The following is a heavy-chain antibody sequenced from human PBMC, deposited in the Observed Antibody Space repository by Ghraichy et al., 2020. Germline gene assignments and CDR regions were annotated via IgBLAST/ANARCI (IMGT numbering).Heavy chain of an antibody. CDR1: GFTFSSYG. CDR3: TKFGGTYYFDY. J-gene: IGHJ4*02. V-gene: IGHV3-33*06. CDR2: IWYDGSVQ. D-gene: IGHD4-23*01. Sequence: GGSLRLSCAASGFTFSSYGMHWVRQAPGKGLEWLAVIWYDGSVQDYADSVKGRFTISRDNSKNTVYLQMNSLRAEDTAVYYCTKFGGTYYFDYWGQGTLVTVSS.